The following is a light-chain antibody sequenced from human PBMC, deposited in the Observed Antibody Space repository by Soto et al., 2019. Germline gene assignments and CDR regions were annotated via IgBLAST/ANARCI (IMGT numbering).Light chain of an antibody. CDR3: QHYDSLPIT. Sequence: EIVLTRSPCTLALSPGKRATLSCRASQSVSNNDLVWYQQKPGQAPRLLIYGASSRATGIPDRFSGSGSGTDFTLTISRLEPEDFAVFYCQHYDSLPITFGQGTRLEIK. CDR2: GAS. J-gene: IGKJ5*01. V-gene: IGKV3-20*01. CDR1: QSVSNND.